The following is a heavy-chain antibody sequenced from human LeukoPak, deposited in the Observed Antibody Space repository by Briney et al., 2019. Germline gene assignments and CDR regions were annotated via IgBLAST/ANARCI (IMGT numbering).Heavy chain of an antibody. CDR3: ARPLMDYYGSETYSWFDP. Sequence: GGSLTLSCTVSGFTVSINSMSWVRQAPGQGLEWVSFIYSCGYTHHSDPVKGGFTISRDNSKNTLYLQMKSLRAEDTAVYYCARPLMDYYGSETYSWFDPWGQGTLVTVSS. D-gene: IGHD3-10*01. CDR2: IYSCGYT. V-gene: IGHV3-66*04. J-gene: IGHJ5*02. CDR1: GFTVSINS.